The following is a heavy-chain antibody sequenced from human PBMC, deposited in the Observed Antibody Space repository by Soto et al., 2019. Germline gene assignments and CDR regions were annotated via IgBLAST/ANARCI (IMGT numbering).Heavy chain of an antibody. V-gene: IGHV3-23*01. Sequence: QTGGSLRLSCAASGFTFSSYAMSWVRQAPGKGLEWVSAISGSGGSTYYADSVKGRFTISRDNSKNTLYLQMNSLRAEDTAVYYCAKDRHGSGSYWGMDVWGQGTTVTVSS. J-gene: IGHJ6*02. CDR2: ISGSGGST. CDR3: AKDRHGSGSYWGMDV. CDR1: GFTFSSYA. D-gene: IGHD3-10*01.